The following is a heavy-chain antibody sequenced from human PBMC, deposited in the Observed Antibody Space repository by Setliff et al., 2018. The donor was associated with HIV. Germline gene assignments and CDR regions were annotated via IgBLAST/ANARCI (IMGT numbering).Heavy chain of an antibody. V-gene: IGHV1-2*02. D-gene: IGHD2-2*01. CDR3: ARDHCSSSGCYEYSYYGMDV. Sequence: ASVKVSCKASGYTFTGYYMHWVRQAPGQGLEWMGWIYPNSGGTNYAQEFQGRVTMTRDTSISTAYMGVSRLRSDDTAVYYCARDHCSSSGCYEYSYYGMDVWGQGTTVTVSS. CDR1: GYTFTGYY. CDR2: IYPNSGGT. J-gene: IGHJ6*02.